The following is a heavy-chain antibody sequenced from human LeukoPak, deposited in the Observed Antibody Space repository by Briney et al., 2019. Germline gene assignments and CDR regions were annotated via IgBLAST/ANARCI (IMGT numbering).Heavy chain of an antibody. CDR1: GFTFSNYW. J-gene: IGHJ4*02. D-gene: IGHD3-22*01. Sequence: GSLRLSCAGTGFTFSNYWMHWVRQAPGKGLVWVSRINSDGSTTTYADSVKGRFTISRDNSKNTLYLQMNSLRAEDTAVYYCAKDDSGDSSGYYFDYWGQGTLVTVSS. CDR2: INSDGSTT. CDR3: AKDDSGDSSGYYFDY. V-gene: IGHV3-74*01.